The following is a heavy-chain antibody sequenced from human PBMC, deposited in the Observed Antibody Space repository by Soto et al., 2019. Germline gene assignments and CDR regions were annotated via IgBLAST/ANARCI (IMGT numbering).Heavy chain of an antibody. Sequence: ASVKVSCKASGYTFTSYGISWVRQAPGQGLEWMGWISTYNGNTNYAQKLQGRVTMTTDTSTSTASMELRSLRSDETAVYYCARETGAEGSFDYWGQGTLVTVSS. CDR2: ISTYNGNT. J-gene: IGHJ4*02. V-gene: IGHV1-18*01. D-gene: IGHD7-27*01. CDR1: GYTFTSYG. CDR3: ARETGAEGSFDY.